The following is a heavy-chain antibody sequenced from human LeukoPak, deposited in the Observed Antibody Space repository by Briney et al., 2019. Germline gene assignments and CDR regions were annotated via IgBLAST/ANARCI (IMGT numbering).Heavy chain of an antibody. V-gene: IGHV4-34*01. J-gene: IGHJ4*02. CDR2: INHSGST. CDR3: AREKRYNWNDFDY. D-gene: IGHD1-20*01. Sequence: PSETLSLTCTVSGGSISSYYWSWIRQPAGKGLEWIGEINHSGSTNYNPSLKSRVTISVDTSKNQFSLKLSSVTAADTAVYYCAREKRYNWNDFDYWGQGTLVTVSS. CDR1: GGSISSYY.